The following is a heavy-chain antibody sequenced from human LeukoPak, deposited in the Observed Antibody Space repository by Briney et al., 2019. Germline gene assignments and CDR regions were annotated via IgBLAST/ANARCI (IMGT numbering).Heavy chain of an antibody. CDR3: ARDGDYDILTGYYGY. CDR1: GFTFSSYS. J-gene: IGHJ4*02. CDR2: ISSSSSYI. D-gene: IGHD3-9*01. V-gene: IGHV3-21*01. Sequence: GGSLRLSCAASGFTFSSYSMNWVRQAPGKGLEWVSSISSSSSYIYYADSVKGRFTISRDNAKNSLYLQMNSLRAEDTAVYYCARDGDYDILTGYYGYWGQGTLVTVSS.